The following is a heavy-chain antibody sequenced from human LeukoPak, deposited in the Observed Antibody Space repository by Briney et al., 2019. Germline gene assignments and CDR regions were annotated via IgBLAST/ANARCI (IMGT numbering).Heavy chain of an antibody. V-gene: IGHV4-59*08. CDR2: IYYSGST. D-gene: IGHD6-19*01. CDR1: GGSISSYY. J-gene: IGHJ4*02. Sequence: SETLSLTCTVSGGSISSYYWSWIRQPPGKGLEWIGYIYYSGSTNYNPSLKSRVTISVDTSKNQFSLKLSSVTAADTAVYYCARQPNSSGWYVSGYFDYWGQGTLVTVSS. CDR3: ARQPNSSGWYVSGYFDY.